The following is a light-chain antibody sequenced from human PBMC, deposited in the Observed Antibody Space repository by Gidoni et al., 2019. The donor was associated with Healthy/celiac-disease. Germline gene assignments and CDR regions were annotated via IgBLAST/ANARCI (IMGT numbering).Light chain of an antibody. J-gene: IGKJ1*01. Sequence: DIQMTQSPSTLSASVGDRVTITCRASQSISSWLAWYQQKPGKAPKLLIYKASSLESGVPSRFSGSGSGTEFTLTISSLQPDDFATYYCQQRWTFXQXTKVXIK. CDR2: KAS. V-gene: IGKV1-5*03. CDR1: QSISSW. CDR3: QQRWT.